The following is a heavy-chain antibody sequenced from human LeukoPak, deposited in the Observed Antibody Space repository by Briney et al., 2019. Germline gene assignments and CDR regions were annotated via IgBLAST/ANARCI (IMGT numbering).Heavy chain of an antibody. J-gene: IGHJ4*02. D-gene: IGHD1-14*01. CDR2: INGNDGST. CDR1: GYTFDNFY. Sequence: ASVKVSCKASGYTFDNFYIHWVRQAPGQGPAWMGWINGNDGSTNYAQKFQGRVTMTRVTAISTVYMDLSGLRPDDTAIYYCARDEGSTYNQLDYWGQGTLVTVSS. CDR3: ARDEGSTYNQLDY. V-gene: IGHV1-2*02.